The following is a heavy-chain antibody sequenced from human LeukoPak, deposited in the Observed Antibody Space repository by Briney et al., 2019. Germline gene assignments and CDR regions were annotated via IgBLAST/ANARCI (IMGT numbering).Heavy chain of an antibody. CDR2: ISADGGRT. D-gene: IGHD6-19*01. CDR3: ARVGSGWEFDH. V-gene: IGHV3-23*01. CDR1: GFTLKTYA. Sequence: GGSLRLSCATSGFTLKTYAMSWVRQAPGKGLEWVSGISADGGRTYYADSVKGRFTISRDNSKKTLYLQMNSLRAEDTAVYYCARVGSGWEFDHWGQGTLVTVSS. J-gene: IGHJ4*02.